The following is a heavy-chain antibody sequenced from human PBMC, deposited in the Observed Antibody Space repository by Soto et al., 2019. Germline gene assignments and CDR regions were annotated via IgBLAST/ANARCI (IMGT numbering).Heavy chain of an antibody. CDR1: VFTLSSHA. D-gene: IGHD6-19*01. V-gene: IGHV3-23*01. CDR3: AREQWLVYDY. Sequence: PGGSLRRSCAASVFTLSSHAMSWVRQAPGKGLEWVSAISGTGSSTDYADSVKGRLTTSRDNSKHTLYLQMNSLRAEDTAVYYCAREQWLVYDYWGQGTLVTVSS. CDR2: ISGTGSST. J-gene: IGHJ4*02.